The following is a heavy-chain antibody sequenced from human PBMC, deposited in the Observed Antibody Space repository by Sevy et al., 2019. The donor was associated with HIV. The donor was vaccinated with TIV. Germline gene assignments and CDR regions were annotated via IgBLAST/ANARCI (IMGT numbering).Heavy chain of an antibody. V-gene: IGHV3-7*01. Sequence: GGSLRLSCVASVFTFSAYWMTWVRQAPGKGLEWVATMKQDGSEKYYVDSVKGRFTISRDNAKYSLYLQMNSLRAEDTAVYYCVREGLGGFSYSLDCWGQGTLVTVSS. J-gene: IGHJ4*02. CDR3: VREGLGGFSYSLDC. CDR1: VFTFSAYW. CDR2: MKQDGSEK. D-gene: IGHD5-18*01.